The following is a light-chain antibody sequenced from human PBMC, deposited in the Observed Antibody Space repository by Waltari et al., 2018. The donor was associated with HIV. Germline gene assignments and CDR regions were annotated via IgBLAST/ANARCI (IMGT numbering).Light chain of an antibody. J-gene: IGLJ2*01. CDR3: QTWGTGIVL. CDR2: LNSDGSH. Sequence: QAVLTQPSSLSAPPGTSASLTCTLSSGHISYAIAWHQQQPEKGPRYLMKLNSDGSHTKGDGIPDRFSGSSSGAERYLTISSLQSDDEADYYCQTWGTGIVLFGGGTKVTVL. CDR1: SGHISYA. V-gene: IGLV4-69*01.